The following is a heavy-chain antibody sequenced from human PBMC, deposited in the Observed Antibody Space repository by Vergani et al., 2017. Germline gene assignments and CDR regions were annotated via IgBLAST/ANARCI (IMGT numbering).Heavy chain of an antibody. Sequence: QITLKESGPTLVKPTQTLTLTCTFSGFSLNTRGVSVAWIRQPPGKALDWLPLIYWNDDQHYSPSLNNRVTITKDTSKNQVVLTMTNMDYVDTGTYYCVYRKTEFETTGCFYPFYYYYYMDFWGKGTMVTVSS. CDR2: IYWNDDQ. D-gene: IGHD1-7*01. CDR1: GFSLNTRGVS. CDR3: VYRKTEFETTGCFYPFYYYYYMDF. V-gene: IGHV2-5*04. J-gene: IGHJ6*03.